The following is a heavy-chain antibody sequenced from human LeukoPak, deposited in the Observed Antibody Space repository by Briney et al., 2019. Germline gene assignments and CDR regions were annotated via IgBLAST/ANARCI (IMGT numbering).Heavy chain of an antibody. D-gene: IGHD6-13*01. CDR1: GGSFSGYY. CDR3: ASSGYSSSWYGNFDY. CDR2: INHSGST. V-gene: IGHV4-34*01. Sequence: SETLSLTCAVYGGSFSGYYWSWIRQPPGKGLEWIGEINHSGSTNYNPSLKSRVTISVDTSKNQFSLKLSSVTAADTAVYYCASSGYSSSWYGNFDYWGQGTLVIVSS. J-gene: IGHJ4*02.